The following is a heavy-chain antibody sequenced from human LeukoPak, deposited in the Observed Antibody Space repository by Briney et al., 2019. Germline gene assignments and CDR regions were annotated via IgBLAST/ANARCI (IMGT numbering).Heavy chain of an antibody. CDR3: AKGLAAAGTPEGWFDP. Sequence: GGSLRLSCAASGFTFNSYAMSWVRQAPGKGLEWVSAISGSGGSTYYADSVKGRFTISRDNSKNTLYLQMNSLRAEDTAVYYCAKGLAAAGTPEGWFDPWGQGTLVTVSS. V-gene: IGHV3-23*01. D-gene: IGHD6-13*01. J-gene: IGHJ5*02. CDR1: GFTFNSYA. CDR2: ISGSGGST.